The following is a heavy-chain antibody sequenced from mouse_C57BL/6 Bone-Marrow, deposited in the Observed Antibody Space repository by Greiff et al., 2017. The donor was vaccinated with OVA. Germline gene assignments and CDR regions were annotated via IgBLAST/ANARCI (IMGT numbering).Heavy chain of an antibody. D-gene: IGHD2-1*01. Sequence: QVHVKQSGAELVRPGASVTLSCKASGYTFTDYEMHWVKQTPVHGLEWIGAIDPETGGTAYNQKFKGKAILTADKSSSTAYMELRSLTSEDSAVYYCTRGPLLLDYWGQGTTLTVSS. CDR2: IDPETGGT. J-gene: IGHJ2*01. CDR1: GYTFTDYE. CDR3: TRGPLLLDY. V-gene: IGHV1-15*01.